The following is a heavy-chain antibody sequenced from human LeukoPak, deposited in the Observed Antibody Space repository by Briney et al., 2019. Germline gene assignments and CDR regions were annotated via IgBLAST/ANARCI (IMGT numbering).Heavy chain of an antibody. Sequence: SVKVSCKASGGTFSSYAISWVRQAPGQGLEWMGGIIPIFGTANYAQKFQGRVTITADESTSTAYMELSSLRSEDTAVYYCARDPSPYDSSGYYPYWGQGTLVTVSS. CDR3: ARDPSPYDSSGYYPY. CDR1: GGTFSSYA. D-gene: IGHD3-22*01. CDR2: IIPIFGTA. V-gene: IGHV1-69*13. J-gene: IGHJ4*02.